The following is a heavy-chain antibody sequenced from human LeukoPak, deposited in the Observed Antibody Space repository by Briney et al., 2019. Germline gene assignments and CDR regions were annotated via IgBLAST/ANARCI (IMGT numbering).Heavy chain of an antibody. CDR1: GYTFTSYD. V-gene: IGHV1-8*01. D-gene: IGHD6-13*01. J-gene: IGHJ6*03. CDR2: MNPNSGNT. Sequence: GASVKVSCKASGYTFTSYDINWVRQATAQGLEWMGWMNPNSGNTGYAQKFQGRVTMTRNTSISTAYMELSSLRSEDTAVYYCARGIGAAAHFYYYYYYMDVWGKGTTVTVSS. CDR3: ARGIGAAAHFYYYYYYMDV.